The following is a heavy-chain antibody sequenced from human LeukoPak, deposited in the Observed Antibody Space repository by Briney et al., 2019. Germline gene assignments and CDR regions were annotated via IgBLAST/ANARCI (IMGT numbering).Heavy chain of an antibody. CDR2: ISWNSGSI. CDR1: GFTFDDYA. V-gene: IGHV3-9*01. Sequence: PGGSLRLSCAASGFTFDDYAMHWVRQAPGKGLEWVSGISWNSGSIGYADSVKGRFTISRDNAKNSLYLQMNSLRAEDTAFYYCAKDMTPYYYGSGSPVSFWGQGTLVTVSS. D-gene: IGHD3-10*01. CDR3: AKDMTPYYYGSGSPVSF. J-gene: IGHJ4*02.